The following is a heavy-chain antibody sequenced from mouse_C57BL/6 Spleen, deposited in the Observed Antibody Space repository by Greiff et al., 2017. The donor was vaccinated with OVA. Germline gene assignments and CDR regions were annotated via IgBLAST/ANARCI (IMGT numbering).Heavy chain of an antibody. J-gene: IGHJ2*01. D-gene: IGHD2-4*01. Sequence: QVQLKQSGPELVKPGASVKISCKASGYAFSSSWMNWVKQRPGKGLEWIGRIYPGDGDTNYNGKFKGKATLTADKSSSTAYMQLSSLTSEDSAVYFCARSVYDYLYYFDYWGQGTTLTVSS. CDR3: ARSVYDYLYYFDY. V-gene: IGHV1-82*01. CDR1: GYAFSSSW. CDR2: IYPGDGDT.